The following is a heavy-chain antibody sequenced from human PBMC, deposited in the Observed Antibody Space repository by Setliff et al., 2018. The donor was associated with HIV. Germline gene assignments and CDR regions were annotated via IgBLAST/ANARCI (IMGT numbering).Heavy chain of an antibody. Sequence: PSETLSLTCTVSGYPISSGYYWGWIRQPPGKGLEWIGSIYHSGTTYYNPSLKSRVTISVDTSKNQFSLKLRSVTAADTAVYYCVREGVRRGLGSGSFRYRAYYFDQWGQGTLVTVSS. J-gene: IGHJ4*02. V-gene: IGHV4-38-2*02. CDR1: GYPISSGYY. CDR3: VREGVRRGLGSGSFRYRAYYFDQ. D-gene: IGHD3-10*01. CDR2: IYHSGTT.